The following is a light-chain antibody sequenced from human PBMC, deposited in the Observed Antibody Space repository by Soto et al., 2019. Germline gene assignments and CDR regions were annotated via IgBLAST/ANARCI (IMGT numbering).Light chain of an antibody. CDR1: QRVXRW. V-gene: IGKV1-5*01. CDR3: QQYNTYWT. CDR2: XAS. J-gene: IGKJ1*01. Sequence: IQMTQCPSTLSASVGDRVTITCQASQRVXRWLGWYQKKPGKAPKSLNSXASSLESGVPSRFSGGGFGTEFTLTINSLQANDVATYCCQQYNTYWTFGQGTKVDIK.